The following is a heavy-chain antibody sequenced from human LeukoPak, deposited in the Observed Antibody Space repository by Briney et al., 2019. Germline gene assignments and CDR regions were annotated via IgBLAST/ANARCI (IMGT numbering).Heavy chain of an antibody. CDR1: GFTFSSYS. V-gene: IGHV3-48*01. Sequence: GGSLRLSCAASGFTFSSYSMNWVRQAPGKGLEWVSYISSSSSTIYYADSVKGRFTISRDNAKNSLYLQMNSLRAEDTAVYYCARDRSYYYDSSGYYWGQGTLVTVSS. CDR3: ARDRSYYYDSSGYY. D-gene: IGHD3-22*01. CDR2: ISSSSSTI. J-gene: IGHJ4*02.